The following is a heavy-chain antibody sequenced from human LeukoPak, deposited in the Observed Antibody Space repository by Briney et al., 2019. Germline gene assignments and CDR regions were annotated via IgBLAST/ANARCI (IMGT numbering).Heavy chain of an antibody. J-gene: IGHJ4*02. CDR3: ATGSGSYYDS. CDR2: INGDGSTS. V-gene: IGHV3-74*01. D-gene: IGHD3-10*01. CDR1: TFTFSTYW. Sequence: PGGSLRLSCEASTFTFSTYWMHWVRQVPGEGLIWVSYINGDGSTSNYADSVKGRFTISRDNARNTLYLQMKSLRAEDTAVYYCATGSGSYYDSRGQGTLVTVSS.